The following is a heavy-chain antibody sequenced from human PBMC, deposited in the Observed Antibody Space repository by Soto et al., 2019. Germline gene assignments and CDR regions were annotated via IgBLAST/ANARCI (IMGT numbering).Heavy chain of an antibody. CDR2: ISAYNGNT. CDR1: GYTFTSYG. CDR3: ARGKQWLVGPYYYGMDV. Sequence: ASVKVSCKASGYTFTSYGISWVRQAPGQGFEWMGWISAYNGNTNYAQKLQGRITMTTDTSTSTAYMELRSLRSDDTAVYYCARGKQWLVGPYYYGMDVWGQGTTVTVSS. J-gene: IGHJ6*02. V-gene: IGHV1-18*01. D-gene: IGHD6-19*01.